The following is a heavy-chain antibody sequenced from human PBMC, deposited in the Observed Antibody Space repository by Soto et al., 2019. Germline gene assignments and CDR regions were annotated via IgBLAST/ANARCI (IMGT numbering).Heavy chain of an antibody. CDR3: ARIYGSGSYYPGPEDGMDV. Sequence: SVKVACKSSGYTLTSYYMHLVRQAPGQGLEWMGIINPSGGSTSYAQKFQGRVTMTRDTSTSTVCMELSSLRSEDTAVYYCARIYGSGSYYPGPEDGMDVWGQGTTVTVSS. CDR2: INPSGGST. V-gene: IGHV1-46*01. CDR1: GYTLTSYY. D-gene: IGHD3-10*01. J-gene: IGHJ6*02.